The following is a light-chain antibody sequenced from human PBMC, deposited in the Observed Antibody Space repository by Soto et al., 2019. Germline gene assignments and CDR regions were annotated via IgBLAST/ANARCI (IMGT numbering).Light chain of an antibody. CDR3: QQYGALPVT. V-gene: IGKV3-20*01. CDR1: QSVRGSS. J-gene: IGKJ3*01. CDR2: SVS. Sequence: EVVLTQSPGTLSLSPGEGATLSCRASQSVRGSSFAWYQQKPGQAPRLLIYSVSSRATGIPDRFSGSGSGTDFTLTISILEPEDFAVYYCQQYGALPVTFGPGTTVDIK.